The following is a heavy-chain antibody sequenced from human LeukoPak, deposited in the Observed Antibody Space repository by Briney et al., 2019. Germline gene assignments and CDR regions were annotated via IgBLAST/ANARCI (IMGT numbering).Heavy chain of an antibody. V-gene: IGHV4-61*02. CDR1: GGSISSGSYY. J-gene: IGHJ4*02. Sequence: SETLSLTCTVSGGSISSGSYYWSWIRQPAGKGLEWIGRIYTSERTNYNPSLKSRVTISIDTSKNQFSLKVNSVTAADTAVCYCARGFDFWSDYYFDYWGQGTLVTVSS. CDR3: ARGFDFWSDYYFDY. CDR2: IYTSERT. D-gene: IGHD3-3*01.